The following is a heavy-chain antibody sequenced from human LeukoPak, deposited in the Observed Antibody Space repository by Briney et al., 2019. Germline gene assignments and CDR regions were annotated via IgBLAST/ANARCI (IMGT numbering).Heavy chain of an antibody. CDR1: GFTFSSYG. CDR3: AKQSAGSAAWYSLHYDL. Sequence: PGGSLRLSCAASGFTFSSYGMHWVRQAPGKGLEWVAVISYDGSNKYYADSVKGRFTISRDNSKDTLYLQMNGLRAEDTAVYFCAKQSAGSAAWYSLHYDLWGQGTLVTVSS. CDR2: ISYDGSNK. D-gene: IGHD3-22*01. J-gene: IGHJ4*02. V-gene: IGHV3-30*18.